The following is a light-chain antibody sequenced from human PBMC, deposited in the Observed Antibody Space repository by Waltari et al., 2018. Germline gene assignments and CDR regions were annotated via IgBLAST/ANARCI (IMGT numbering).Light chain of an antibody. CDR3: QQYYSYPLMYT. Sequence: AIRITQSPSSLSASTGDRVTITCRASQGISSYLAWYQQKPGKAPKLLIYAASTLQSGVPSRFSGSGSGTDFTLTISCLQSEDFATYYCQQYYSYPLMYTFGQGTELEIK. CDR2: AAS. CDR1: QGISSY. J-gene: IGKJ2*01. V-gene: IGKV1-8*01.